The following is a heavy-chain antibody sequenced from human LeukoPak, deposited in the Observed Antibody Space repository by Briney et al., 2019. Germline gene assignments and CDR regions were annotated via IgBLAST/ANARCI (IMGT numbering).Heavy chain of an antibody. V-gene: IGHV3-30*02. Sequence: GGSLRLSCAASGFTFSSYGMHWVRQAPGKGLEWVAFIRYDGSNKYYADSVKGRFTISRDNSKNTLYLQMNSLRAEDTALYYCAKDAQRGFDYSNSLEHWGQGSLVTVSS. CDR3: AKDAQRGFDYSNSLEH. J-gene: IGHJ4*02. CDR2: IRYDGSNK. D-gene: IGHD4-11*01. CDR1: GFTFSSYG.